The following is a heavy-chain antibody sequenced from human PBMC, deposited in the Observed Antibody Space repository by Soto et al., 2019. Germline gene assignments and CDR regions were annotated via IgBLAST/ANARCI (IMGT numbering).Heavy chain of an antibody. J-gene: IGHJ4*02. CDR2: ISYDGSDK. CDR1: GFTFSSYG. CDR3: AKDEDPRDGYNYRTGLIDY. V-gene: IGHV3-30*18. Sequence: QVQLVESGGGVVQPGRSLRLSCAASGFTFSSYGMHWVRQAPGKGLEWVAVISYDGSDKYYADSVKGRFTISRDNSKNTLYLQMNSLRAEDTAVYYCAKDEDPRDGYNYRTGLIDYWGQGTLVTVSS. D-gene: IGHD5-12*01.